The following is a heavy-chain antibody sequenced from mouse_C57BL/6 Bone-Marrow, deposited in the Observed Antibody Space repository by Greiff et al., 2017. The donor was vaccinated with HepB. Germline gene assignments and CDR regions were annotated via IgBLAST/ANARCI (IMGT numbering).Heavy chain of an antibody. CDR2: IYPRSGNT. J-gene: IGHJ4*01. CDR1: GYTFTSYG. CDR3: ARDDGGDYAMDY. V-gene: IGHV1-81*01. Sequence: QVQLKESGAELARPGASVKLSCKASGYTFTSYGISWVKQRTGQGLEWIGEIYPRSGNTYYNEKFKGKATLTADKSSSTAYMELRSLTSEDSAVYVCARDDGGDYAMDYWGQGTSVTVSS. D-gene: IGHD2-12*01.